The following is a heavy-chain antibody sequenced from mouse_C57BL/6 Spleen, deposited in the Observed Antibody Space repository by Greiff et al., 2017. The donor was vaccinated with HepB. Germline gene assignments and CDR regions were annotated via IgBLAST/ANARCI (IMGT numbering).Heavy chain of an antibody. V-gene: IGHV5-9-1*02. Sequence: EVMLVESGEGLVKPGGSLKLSCAASGFTFSSYAMSWVRQTPEKRLEWVAYISSGGDYIYYADTVKGRFTISRDNARNTLYLQMSSLKSEDTAMYYCTRENYSNSWYFDVWGTGTTVTVSS. CDR1: GFTFSSYA. D-gene: IGHD2-5*01. CDR3: TRENYSNSWYFDV. CDR2: ISSGGDYI. J-gene: IGHJ1*03.